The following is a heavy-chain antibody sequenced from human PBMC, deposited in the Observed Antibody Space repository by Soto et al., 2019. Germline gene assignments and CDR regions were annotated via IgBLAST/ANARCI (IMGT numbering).Heavy chain of an antibody. Sequence: GSLRLSCAASGFTFSSYAMSWVRQAPGKGLEWVSAISGSGGSTYYADSVKGRFTISRDNSKNTLYLQMNSLRAEDTAVFYCAKEEGVTIFGVVIKGGLAYWGQGTLVTVSS. V-gene: IGHV3-23*01. CDR1: GFTFSSYA. CDR2: ISGSGGST. CDR3: AKEEGVTIFGVVIKGGLAY. J-gene: IGHJ4*02. D-gene: IGHD3-3*01.